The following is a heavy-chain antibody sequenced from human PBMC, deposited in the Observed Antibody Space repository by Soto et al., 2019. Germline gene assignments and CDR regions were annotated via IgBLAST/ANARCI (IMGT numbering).Heavy chain of an antibody. Sequence: PSETLSLTCAVSGYSISSGYYWGWIRQPPGKGLEWIGSIYHSGSTSYNPPLKSRVTTSVDTSKNQSSLKLSSVTATDTAVYYWARGSTYCWFGPWGQGTLVTVSS. J-gene: IGHJ5*02. CDR3: ARGSTYCWFGP. V-gene: IGHV4-38-2*01. D-gene: IGHD2-8*02. CDR2: IYHSGST. CDR1: GYSISSGYY.